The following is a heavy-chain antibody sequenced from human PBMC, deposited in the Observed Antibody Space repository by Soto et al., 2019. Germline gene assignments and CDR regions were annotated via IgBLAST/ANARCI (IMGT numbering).Heavy chain of an antibody. V-gene: IGHV1-18*01. CDR1: GYTFTSYG. CDR3: ARDLGFTGSYFDY. J-gene: IGHJ4*02. D-gene: IGHD3-10*01. CDR2: ISAYNGNT. Sequence: QVQLVHSGAEVKKPGASVKVSCKASGYTFTSYGISWVRQAPGQGLEWMGWISAYNGNTNYAQKLQGRVTMTTAPSTSTAYMELRSLRSYDTAVYYCARDLGFTGSYFDYWGQGTLVTVSS.